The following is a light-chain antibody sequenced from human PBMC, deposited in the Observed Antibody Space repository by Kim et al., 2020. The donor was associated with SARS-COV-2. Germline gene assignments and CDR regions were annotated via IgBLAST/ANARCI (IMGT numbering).Light chain of an antibody. Sequence: ASVGDRVTITCRARQSISSWLAWYQQKPGKAPKLLIYDASSLESGVPSRFSGSGSGTEFTLTISSLQPDDFATYYCQQYNSYLYTFGQGTKLEIK. CDR1: QSISSW. CDR3: QQYNSYLYT. CDR2: DAS. V-gene: IGKV1-5*01. J-gene: IGKJ2*01.